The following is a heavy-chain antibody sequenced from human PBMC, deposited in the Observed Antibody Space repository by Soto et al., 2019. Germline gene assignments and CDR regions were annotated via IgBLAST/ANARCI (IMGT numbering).Heavy chain of an antibody. CDR3: ARSVGYNWNDHLDY. D-gene: IGHD1-1*01. CDR1: GDSVSINNAA. Sequence: SQTLSLTCAISGDSVSINNAAWYWIRQSPSRGLEWLGRTYYRSKWYNDYAVSVKSRITINPETSKNQFSLLLNSVTAEDTAVYYCARSVGYNWNDHLDYWGQGTLVSVSS. CDR2: TYYRSKWYN. V-gene: IGHV6-1*01. J-gene: IGHJ4*02.